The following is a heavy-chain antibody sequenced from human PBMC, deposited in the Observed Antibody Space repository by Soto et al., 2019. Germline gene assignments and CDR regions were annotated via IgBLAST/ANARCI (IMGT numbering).Heavy chain of an antibody. CDR3: ARQYCSRADCYSDP. V-gene: IGHV5-10-1*01. CDR1: GYTFFSFW. Sequence: PGASLKISCPGSGYTFFSFWIVWVRQVPGKGLEWVGRIDPGDSSATYSPTFHGHVTISADRSTRSAYLQWRSLRASDTAIYFCARQYCSRADCYSDPWGHGSLVTVSS. J-gene: IGHJ5*02. CDR2: IDPGDSSA. D-gene: IGHD2-2*01.